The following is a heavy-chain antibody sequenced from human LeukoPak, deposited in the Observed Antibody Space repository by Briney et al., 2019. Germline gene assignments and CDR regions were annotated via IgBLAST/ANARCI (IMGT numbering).Heavy chain of an antibody. J-gene: IGHJ4*02. CDR3: ARGRSGSYYNPACGY. CDR1: GYTFTGYY. CDR2: INTNSGGT. D-gene: IGHD3-10*01. V-gene: IGHV1-2*02. Sequence: ASVKVSCKASGYTFTGYYTHWVRQAPGQGLEWMGWINTNSGGTKYAQKFQGRVTVTRDTSISTAYMELSRLRSDDTAVYYCARGRSGSYYNPACGYWGQGTLVTVSS.